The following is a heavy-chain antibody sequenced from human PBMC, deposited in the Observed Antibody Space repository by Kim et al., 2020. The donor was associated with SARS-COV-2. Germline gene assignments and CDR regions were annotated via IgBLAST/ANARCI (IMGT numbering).Heavy chain of an antibody. J-gene: IGHJ4*02. CDR2: ISGSGGST. Sequence: GGSLRLSCAASGFTFSSYAMSWVRQAPGKGLEWVSAISGSGGSTYYADSVKGRFTISRDNSKNTLYLQMNSLRAEDTAVYYCAKRITMVRGLNPDSDYWGQGTLVTVSS. D-gene: IGHD3-10*01. CDR3: AKRITMVRGLNPDSDY. CDR1: GFTFSSYA. V-gene: IGHV3-23*01.